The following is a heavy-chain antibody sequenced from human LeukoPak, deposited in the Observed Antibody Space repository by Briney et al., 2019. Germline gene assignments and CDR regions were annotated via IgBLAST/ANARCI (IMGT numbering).Heavy chain of an antibody. J-gene: IGHJ4*02. CDR3: ATGAASIGWLSHDH. CDR2: ISGSVSIT. V-gene: IGHV3-23*01. D-gene: IGHD2-15*01. Sequence: AGGSLRLSCAASGFTFSSFSMSWVRQTPGKGLEWVSDISGSVSITKYADSVKGRFIISRDNSKNTLFLQMNSLTAEDTAVYYCATGAASIGWLSHDHWGQGTLVTVSS. CDR1: GFTFSSFS.